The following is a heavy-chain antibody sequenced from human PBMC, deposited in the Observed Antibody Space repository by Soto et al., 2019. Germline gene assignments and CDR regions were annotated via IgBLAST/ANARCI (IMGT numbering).Heavy chain of an antibody. D-gene: IGHD1-26*01. CDR3: ARDTTRMNWLDL. CDR2: INVGNGNT. Sequence: ASVKVSCKASGYTFTSYTMHWVRQAPGQRLEWMGWINVGNGNTKYSQKFQGRVTITRDISASTANMELSSLKSEDTAVYYCARDTTRMNWLDLWGQGTLVTVSS. V-gene: IGHV1-3*01. J-gene: IGHJ5*02. CDR1: GYTFTSYT.